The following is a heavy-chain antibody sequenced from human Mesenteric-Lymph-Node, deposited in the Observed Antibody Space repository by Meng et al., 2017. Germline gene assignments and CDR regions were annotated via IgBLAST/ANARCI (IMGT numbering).Heavy chain of an antibody. V-gene: IGHV4-38-2*02. CDR2: MYHSGST. J-gene: IGHJ4*02. Sequence: GSLRLSCTVSGYSISSGYFWGWIRQPPGKGLEWIASMYHSGSTYYNPSLKSRVTISVDTSKNQFSLKLSSVTAADTAVYYCARYGRVDYWGQGTLVTVSS. CDR3: ARYGRVDY. CDR1: GYSISSGYF. D-gene: IGHD2-15*01.